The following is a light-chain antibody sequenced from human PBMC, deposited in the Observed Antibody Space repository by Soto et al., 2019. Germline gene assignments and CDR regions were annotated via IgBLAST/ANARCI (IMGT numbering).Light chain of an antibody. CDR3: QQYKTSPLT. Sequence: DIQMTQSPSTLSASVGDRVTITCRASQDVSRWLAWYQQKPGRAPKLLIYKTSTLDTGVPSRFSGSGSGTEFTLTLSSLQPDDFATYYCQQYKTSPLTFGGGTKVEIK. J-gene: IGKJ4*01. CDR1: QDVSRW. V-gene: IGKV1-5*03. CDR2: KTS.